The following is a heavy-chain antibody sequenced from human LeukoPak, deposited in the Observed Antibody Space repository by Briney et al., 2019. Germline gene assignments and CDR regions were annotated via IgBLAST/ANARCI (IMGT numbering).Heavy chain of an antibody. J-gene: IGHJ5*02. D-gene: IGHD6-19*01. CDR3: AGTVAVAGTGANWFDP. CDR1: GGSISSHY. CDR2: IYTSGST. V-gene: IGHV4-4*07. Sequence: PSETQSLTCTVSGGSISSHYWSWIRQPPGKGLEWIGRIYTSGSTNYNPSLKSRVTMSVDTSKNQFSLKLSSVTAADTAVYYCAGTVAVAGTGANWFDPWGQGTLLTVSS.